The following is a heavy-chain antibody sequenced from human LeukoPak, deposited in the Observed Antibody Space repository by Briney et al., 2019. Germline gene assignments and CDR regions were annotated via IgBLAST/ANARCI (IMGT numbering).Heavy chain of an antibody. CDR2: FSGSGGTT. J-gene: IGHJ6*03. CDR1: GFTFSSYA. D-gene: IGHD2-8*01. V-gene: IGHV3-23*01. Sequence: GGSLRLSCAASGFTFSSYAMNWVRQAPGRGLEWVSGFSGSGGTTYYADSVKGRFTISRDNSKNTLYLQMNSLRAEDTALYYCANGNRCTSPNRLGYYYFYMDVWGKGTTVTVSS. CDR3: ANGNRCTSPNRLGYYYFYMDV.